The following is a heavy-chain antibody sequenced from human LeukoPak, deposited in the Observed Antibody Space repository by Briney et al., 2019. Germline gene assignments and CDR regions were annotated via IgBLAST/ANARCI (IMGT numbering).Heavy chain of an antibody. CDR2: VSPNAGRT. D-gene: IGHD3-22*01. Sequence: VKGSCKASRYTFTSYDINWVREAAGQGREWMGWVSPNAGRTGFAQKFQGRLTMTRDTSISTAYMELSSLRSEDTAVYYCARLSQTPDYYSNGGSYYLGSWGQGTPVTVSS. CDR1: RYTFTSYD. J-gene: IGHJ4*02. CDR3: ARLSQTPDYYSNGGSYYLGS. V-gene: IGHV1-8*01.